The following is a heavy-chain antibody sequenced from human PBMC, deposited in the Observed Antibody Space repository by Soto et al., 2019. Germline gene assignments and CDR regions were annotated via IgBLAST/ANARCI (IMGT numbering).Heavy chain of an antibody. V-gene: IGHV3-23*01. CDR1: GFTFSSYA. CDR3: AKDSSIAGNWFDP. D-gene: IGHD2-21*01. CDR2: ISTSGGTT. Sequence: EVQLLESGGGLVQPGGSLRLSCAASGFTFSSYAMNWVRQAPGKGLEWVSGISTSGGTTYYADSVKGRFTISRDNSKNTLYLQMNSLRAEDTAVYYCAKDSSIAGNWFDPWGQGTLVTVSS. J-gene: IGHJ5*02.